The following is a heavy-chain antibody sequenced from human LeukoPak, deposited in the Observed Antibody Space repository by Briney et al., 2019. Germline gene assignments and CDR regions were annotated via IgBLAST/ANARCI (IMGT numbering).Heavy chain of an antibody. V-gene: IGHV3-53*01. J-gene: IGHJ4*02. CDR2: IYSVGTT. CDR3: ARGQPYYYDSRGYSVPHD. Sequence: GGSLRLSCAASGFTVSSVYMSWVRQAPGKGLERVSLIYSVGTTYYADSVKGRFIISRDDSKNTLYLQMNSLRAEDTAVYYCARGQPYYYDSRGYSVPHDWGQGTLVTVSS. D-gene: IGHD3-22*01. CDR1: GFTVSSVY.